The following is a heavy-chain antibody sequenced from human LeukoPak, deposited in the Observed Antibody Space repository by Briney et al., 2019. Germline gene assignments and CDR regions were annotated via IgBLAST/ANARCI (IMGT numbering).Heavy chain of an antibody. Sequence: PGGSLRLSCAASGFTFSSYAMHWVRQAPGTGLEWVAVISYDGSNKYYADSVKGRFTISRDNSKNTLYLQMNSLRAEDTAVYYCARVARLGGQGTLVTVSS. CDR2: ISYDGSNK. CDR1: GFTFSSYA. V-gene: IGHV3-30-3*01. D-gene: IGHD2-21*01. J-gene: IGHJ4*02. CDR3: ARVARL.